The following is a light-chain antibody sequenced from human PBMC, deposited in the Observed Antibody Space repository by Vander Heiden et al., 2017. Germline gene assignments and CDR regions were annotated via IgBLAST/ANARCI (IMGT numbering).Light chain of an antibody. J-gene: IGLJ3*02. Sequence: QSVLTQPPSASGPPGQRVTISCSGSSANIGTKAVNWYQHLPGTAPKLLIYNNNQRPSGVPGRFSGSKSGTSASLVISGLQSVDEADYYCAAWDDGLNGLFGGGTKLTVL. V-gene: IGLV1-44*01. CDR1: SANIGTKA. CDR2: NNN. CDR3: AAWDDGLNGL.